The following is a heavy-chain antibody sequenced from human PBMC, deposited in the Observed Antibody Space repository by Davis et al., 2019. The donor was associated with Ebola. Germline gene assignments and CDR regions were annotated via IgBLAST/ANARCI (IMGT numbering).Heavy chain of an antibody. CDR3: ARAPPRVICDY. CDR2: ISAYNGNT. V-gene: IGHV1-18*04. D-gene: IGHD3-16*02. Sequence: ASVKVSCKASGYTFTSYGISWVRQAPGKGLEWMGWISAYNGNTNYAQKLQGRVTMTTDTSTSTAYMELSRLRSDDTAVYYCARAPPRVICDYWGQGTLVTVST. J-gene: IGHJ4*02. CDR1: GYTFTSYG.